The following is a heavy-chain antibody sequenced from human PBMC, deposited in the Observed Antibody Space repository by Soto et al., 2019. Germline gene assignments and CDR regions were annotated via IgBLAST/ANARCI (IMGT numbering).Heavy chain of an antibody. CDR2: IHHSGIS. D-gene: IGHD2-8*01. V-gene: IGHV4-4*02. CDR1: GGSISSSNW. CDR3: ARACLNGICYTQGLDL. Sequence: QVQLQASGPGLVKPSGTLSLTCGVSGGSISSSNWWSWVRQPPGKGLEWIGEIHHSGISKYNPSLPSRLPISLDKSKNPFSPQLPSVTAADTAVYYCARACLNGICYTQGLDLWGQGTLVLVSS. J-gene: IGHJ4*02.